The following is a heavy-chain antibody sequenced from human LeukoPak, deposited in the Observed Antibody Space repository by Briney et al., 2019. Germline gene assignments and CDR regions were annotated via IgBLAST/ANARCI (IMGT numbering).Heavy chain of an antibody. CDR2: ISSSSSYI. J-gene: IGHJ4*02. V-gene: IGHV3-21*01. D-gene: IGHD3-16*01. Sequence: SGGSLRLSCAASGFTFSSYSMNWVRQAPGKGLEWVSSISSSSSYIYYADSEKGRFTISRDNAKNSLYLQMNSLRAEDTAVYYCAREGGAVSSLDYWGQGTLVTVSS. CDR1: GFTFSSYS. CDR3: AREGGAVSSLDY.